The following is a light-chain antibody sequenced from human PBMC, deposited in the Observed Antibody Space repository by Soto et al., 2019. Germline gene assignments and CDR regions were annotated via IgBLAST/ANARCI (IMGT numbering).Light chain of an antibody. Sequence: DIQMTQSPSTLSASVGDRVSITCRASQSISNWLAWYQQKPGKAPKLLIYRASSLESGVPSRFSGDGSGTEFTLTISSLQADDFATYYCQQYETYFRYTFGQGTKLDIK. CDR3: QQYETYFRYT. CDR1: QSISNW. CDR2: RAS. V-gene: IGKV1-5*03. J-gene: IGKJ2*01.